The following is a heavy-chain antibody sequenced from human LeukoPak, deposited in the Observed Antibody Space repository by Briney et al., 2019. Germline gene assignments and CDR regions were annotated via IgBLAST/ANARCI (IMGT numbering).Heavy chain of an antibody. V-gene: IGHV3-23*01. CDR3: ARGYADYVGYFFFDY. Sequence: GGSLRLSCAASGFTFNNYAMNWVRQAPRECLDGVLSISGGGETTYYADSAKGRFTISRDNSQNTLYLQMNSLRAEDTAVYYCARGYADYVGYFFFDYWGQGTLVTVSS. CDR1: GFTFNNYA. D-gene: IGHD4-17*01. CDR2: ISGGGETT. J-gene: IGHJ4*02.